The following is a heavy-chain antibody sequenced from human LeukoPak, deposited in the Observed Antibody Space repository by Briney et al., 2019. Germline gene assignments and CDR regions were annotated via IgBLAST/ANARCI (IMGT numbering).Heavy chain of an antibody. Sequence: GGSLRLSCVVSAFTFSYSSMRWVRQAPGKGLEWVSAISSGGRSTYYADSVKGRFTISRDSSTLYLQMNSLRAEDTAVYYCAKITTPGTTRSFDYWGQGTLVTVSS. J-gene: IGHJ4*02. CDR2: ISSGGRST. V-gene: IGHV3-23*01. CDR3: AKITTPGTTRSFDY. CDR1: AFTFSYSS. D-gene: IGHD6-13*01.